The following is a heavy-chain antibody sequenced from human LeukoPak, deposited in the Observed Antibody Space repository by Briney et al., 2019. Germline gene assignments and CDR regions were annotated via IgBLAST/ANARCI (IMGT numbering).Heavy chain of an antibody. CDR2: IKQDGSEK. CDR1: GFTFSRYW. CDR3: AGGFYSGSFDP. Sequence: GGSLRLSCAASGFTFSRYWMSWVRQAPGKGLEWVATIKQDGSEKYYVDSVKGRFTISRDNAKNSLCVQMNSLRADDTAVYYCAGGFYSGSFDPWGQGTLVTVSS. V-gene: IGHV3-7*02. D-gene: IGHD1-26*01. J-gene: IGHJ5*02.